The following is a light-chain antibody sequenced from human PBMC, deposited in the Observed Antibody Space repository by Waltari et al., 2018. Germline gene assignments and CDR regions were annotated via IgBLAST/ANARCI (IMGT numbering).Light chain of an antibody. Sequence: QAVVTQEPSLTVSPGGTVTLTCASNTGAVTNGHSPYWFQQKPGQAASTVFADTNNNLPWMPDRLSCAPRGGKDALSLAGAQPEEEAEYYCLLALSAARVFVGGTKLTVL. CDR2: DTN. J-gene: IGLJ3*02. V-gene: IGLV7-46*01. CDR3: LLALSAARV. CDR1: TGAVTNGHS.